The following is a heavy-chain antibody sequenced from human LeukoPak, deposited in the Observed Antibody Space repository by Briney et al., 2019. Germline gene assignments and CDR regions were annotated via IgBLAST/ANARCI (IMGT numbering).Heavy chain of an antibody. CDR3: AKVMSGSYWTYFDY. D-gene: IGHD1-26*01. CDR2: INVSGGST. Sequence: GGSLRLSCAASGFTFSNYAMSWVRQAPGKGLEWVSGINVSGGSTFYADSVRGRFTISRDNSKNTLYLQMNSLRAEDTAVYYCAKVMSGSYWTYFDYWGQGTLVTVSS. J-gene: IGHJ4*02. CDR1: GFTFSNYA. V-gene: IGHV3-23*01.